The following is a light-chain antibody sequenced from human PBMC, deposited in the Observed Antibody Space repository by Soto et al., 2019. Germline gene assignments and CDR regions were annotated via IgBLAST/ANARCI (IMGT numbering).Light chain of an antibody. CDR1: QSVLYSSNNKSY. CDR2: WAS. Sequence: DIVMTQSPDSLAVSLGERATINCKSSQSVLYSSNNKSYLAWYQQKPGQPPMLLIYWASTRESGVPDRFSGSGSGTDFTLTISSLQAEDVAVYYCQQYYSTPPYTFGQGTKLEIK. V-gene: IGKV4-1*01. CDR3: QQYYSTPPYT. J-gene: IGKJ2*01.